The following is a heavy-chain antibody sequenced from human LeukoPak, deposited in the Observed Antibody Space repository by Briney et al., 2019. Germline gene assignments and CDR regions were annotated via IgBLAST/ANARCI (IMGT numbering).Heavy chain of an antibody. V-gene: IGHV3-23*01. J-gene: IGHJ4*02. D-gene: IGHD6-19*01. CDR3: VRRGDASSGWGDRDY. CDR2: IGGSGDKT. CDR1: GFTFSSYS. Sequence: GGSLRLSCAASGFTFSSYSMNWVRQAPGKGLEWVSTIGGSGDKTFYADSVKGRFTISRDNSKNMLHLQMSSLTGEDTALYYCVRRGDASSGWGDRDYWGQGALVTVSS.